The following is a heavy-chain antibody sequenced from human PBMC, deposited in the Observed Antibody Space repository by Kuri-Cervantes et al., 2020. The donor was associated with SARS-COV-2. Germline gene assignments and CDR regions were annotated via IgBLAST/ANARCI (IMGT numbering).Heavy chain of an antibody. D-gene: IGHD1/OR15-1a*01. CDR2: IKQDGSEK. Sequence: GGSLRLSCAASGFTFSSYGMHWVRQAPGKGLEWVANIKQDGSEKYYVDSVKGRFTISRDNAQNTVYLQMDSLRVEDTAVYYCAREGTGTNWYFDLWGRGTLVTVSS. CDR1: GFTFSSYG. J-gene: IGHJ2*01. CDR3: AREGTGTNWYFDL. V-gene: IGHV3-7*01.